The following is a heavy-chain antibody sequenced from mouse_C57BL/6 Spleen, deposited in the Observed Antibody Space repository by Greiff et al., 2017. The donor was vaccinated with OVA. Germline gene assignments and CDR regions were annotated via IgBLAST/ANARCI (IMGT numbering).Heavy chain of an antibody. J-gene: IGHJ3*01. V-gene: IGHV3-6*01. CDR3: ARDRGTY. CDR1: GYSITSGYY. Sequence: VQLQQSGPGLVKPSQSLSLTCSVTGYSITSGYYWNWIRQFPGNKLEWMGYISYDGSNNYNPSLKNRISITRDTSKNQLFLKLNSVTTEDTATYYCARDRGTYWGQGTLVTVSA. D-gene: IGHD3-1*01. CDR2: ISYDGSN.